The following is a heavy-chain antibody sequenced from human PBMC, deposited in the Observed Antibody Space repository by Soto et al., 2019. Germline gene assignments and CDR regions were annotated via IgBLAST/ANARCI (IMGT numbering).Heavy chain of an antibody. J-gene: IGHJ4*02. Sequence: QVQLVQSGAEVKRPGSSVKVSCKASGGTFSNYPISWVRQAPGQGLKWMGGIIPLYETANYTQKFQGRLTITADEATTTTYMELSSLGSEDTAVYYCARLRGDSWGQGTLVTVAS. CDR2: IIPLYETA. CDR1: GGTFSNYP. D-gene: IGHD3-10*01. V-gene: IGHV1-69*01. CDR3: ARLRGDS.